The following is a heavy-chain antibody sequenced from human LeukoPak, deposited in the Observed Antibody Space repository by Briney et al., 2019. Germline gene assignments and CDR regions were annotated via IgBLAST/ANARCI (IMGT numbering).Heavy chain of an antibody. D-gene: IGHD2-2*02. J-gene: IGHJ4*02. V-gene: IGHV4-34*01. Sequence: KPSETLSLTCAVYGGSFSGYYWSWIRQPPGKGPEWIGEINHSGSTNYNPPLKSRVTISVDTSKNQFSLKLSSVTAADTAVYYCARGGCSSTSCYNYFDYWGQGTLVTVSS. CDR3: ARGGCSSTSCYNYFDY. CDR1: GGSFSGYY. CDR2: INHSGST.